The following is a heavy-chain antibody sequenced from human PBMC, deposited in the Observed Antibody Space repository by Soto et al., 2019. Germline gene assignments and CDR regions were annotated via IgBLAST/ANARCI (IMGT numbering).Heavy chain of an antibody. CDR3: ARDQGYCSGGSCSSSIGKFDY. CDR1: GDSVSSNIAA. D-gene: IGHD2-15*01. Sequence: SQTLSLTCAISGDSVSSNIAAWNWIRQSPSRGLEWLGRTYYRSKWYNDYVVSVKSRITINPDTSKNQFSLQLNSVTPEDTAVYYCARDQGYCSGGSCSSSIGKFDYWGPGTLVTVSS. V-gene: IGHV6-1*01. J-gene: IGHJ4*02. CDR2: TYYRSKWYN.